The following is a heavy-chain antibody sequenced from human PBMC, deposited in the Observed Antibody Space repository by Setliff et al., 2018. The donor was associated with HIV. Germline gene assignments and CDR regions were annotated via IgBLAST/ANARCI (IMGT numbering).Heavy chain of an antibody. V-gene: IGHV1-18*01. J-gene: IGHJ3*02. CDR3: ARDRSIIMTFGGGNDAFDI. D-gene: IGHD3-16*01. CDR1: GYTFTSYG. Sequence: GPSVKVSCKASGYTFTSYGISWVRQAPGQGLEWMGWISAYNGNTNYAQKFQGRVTMTTDTSTTTAYMELRSLRSDDTAVYYCARDRSIIMTFGGGNDAFDIWGQGTMVTVSS. CDR2: ISAYNGNT.